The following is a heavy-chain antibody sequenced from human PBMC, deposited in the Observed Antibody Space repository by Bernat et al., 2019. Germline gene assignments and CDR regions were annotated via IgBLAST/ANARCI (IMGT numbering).Heavy chain of an antibody. Sequence: HLVESGGGLVQPGMSLRLSCTTSGFTFSNYRMSWVRQAPGKGLEWVANIKQDGSEKYYVASVRGRFTISRDNAKNSLYLQMNSLRAKDTALYYCAKDNWNQRGVDGFDVWGQGTMVTVSS. J-gene: IGHJ3*01. CDR3: AKDNWNQRGVDGFDV. CDR1: GFTFSNYR. CDR2: IKQDGSEK. D-gene: IGHD1-20*01. V-gene: IGHV3-7*03.